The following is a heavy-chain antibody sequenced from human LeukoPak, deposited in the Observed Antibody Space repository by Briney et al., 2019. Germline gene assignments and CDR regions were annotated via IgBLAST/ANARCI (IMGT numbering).Heavy chain of an antibody. V-gene: IGHV3-66*02. CDR1: GFTVSSNY. D-gene: IGHD6-13*01. J-gene: IGHJ4*02. CDR2: IYSGGST. Sequence: GGSLRLSXAASGFTVSSNYMSWVRQAPGKGLEWVSVIYSGGSTYYADSVKGRFTISRDNSKNTLYLQMNSLRAEDTAVYYCAREIAAAGPHLGYWGQGTLVTVSS. CDR3: AREIAAAGPHLGY.